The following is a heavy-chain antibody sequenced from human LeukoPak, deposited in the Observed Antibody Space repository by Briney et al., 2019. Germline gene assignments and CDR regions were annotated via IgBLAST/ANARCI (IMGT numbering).Heavy chain of an antibody. J-gene: IGHJ5*02. D-gene: IGHD3/OR15-3a*01. CDR2: IFPDDSDT. Sequence: GESLKISCKASGYIFTTYWIGWVRQMPGKGLEWMGVIFPDDSDTTYSPSFEGQVTISVDKSISTAYLQWSSLKASDTAMYYCARSIGRTGYYNPYWFDPWGQGTLVTVSS. CDR1: GYIFTTYW. CDR3: ARSIGRTGYYNPYWFDP. V-gene: IGHV5-51*01.